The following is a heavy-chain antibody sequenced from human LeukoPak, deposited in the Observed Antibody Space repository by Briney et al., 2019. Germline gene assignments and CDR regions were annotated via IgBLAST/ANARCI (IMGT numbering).Heavy chain of an antibody. CDR3: SGRGDGILIYLDH. Sequence: GGSLRLSCAPSRFTFSSYSMNWVRQPPGNRLECGSYIRSISSYIYYADSVKGRLTISRNNAKNSLYLHMNSLRDWGTAVYFFSGRGDGILIYLDHWGEGTLVTASS. J-gene: IGHJ4*02. CDR1: RFTFSSYS. V-gene: IGHV3-21*03. CDR2: IRSISSYI. D-gene: IGHD5-24*01.